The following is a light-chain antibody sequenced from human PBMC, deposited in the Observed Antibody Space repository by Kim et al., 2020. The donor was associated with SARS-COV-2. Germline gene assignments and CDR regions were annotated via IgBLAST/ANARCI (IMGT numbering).Light chain of an antibody. V-gene: IGKV1-33*01. J-gene: IGKJ2*01. Sequence: DIQVTQSPSSLSASVGDRVTVTCQASQDISNYLNWYQHKPGKAPELLIYDVSNLKPGVPSRFSGRGSGTHFSLTISSLQPEDIATYYCQQYDKVPYTFGQGTKLEI. CDR1: QDISNY. CDR3: QQYDKVPYT. CDR2: DVS.